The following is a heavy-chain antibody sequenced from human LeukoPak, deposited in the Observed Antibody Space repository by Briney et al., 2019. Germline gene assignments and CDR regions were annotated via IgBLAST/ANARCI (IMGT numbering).Heavy chain of an antibody. CDR3: ARASLYYYDSSGRLYFGY. J-gene: IGHJ4*02. Sequence: GGSLRLSCAASGFTFSDHYMSWIRQAPGKGLEWISYISHSGATIYYADSVKGRFTISRDNAKNSLYLQMDSLRAEDTAVYYCARASLYYYDSSGRLYFGYWGQGTLVTVSS. CDR2: ISHSGATI. V-gene: IGHV3-11*04. CDR1: GFTFSDHY. D-gene: IGHD3-22*01.